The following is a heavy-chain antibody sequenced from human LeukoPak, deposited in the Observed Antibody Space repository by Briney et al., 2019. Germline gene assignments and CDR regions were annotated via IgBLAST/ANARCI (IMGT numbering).Heavy chain of an antibody. J-gene: IGHJ4*02. D-gene: IGHD7-27*01. CDR2: IWYDGSNK. CDR3: ARDKSLGARQLDY. Sequence: PGRSLRLSCAASGFTFSSYGMHWVRQAPGKGLEWVAVIWYDGSNKYYADSVKGRFTISRDNSKNTLSLQMNSLRAEDTAVYYCARDKSLGARQLDYWDQGTLVTVSS. CDR1: GFTFSSYG. V-gene: IGHV3-33*01.